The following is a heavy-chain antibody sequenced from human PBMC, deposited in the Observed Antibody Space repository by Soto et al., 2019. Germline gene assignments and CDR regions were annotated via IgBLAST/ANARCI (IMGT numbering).Heavy chain of an antibody. J-gene: IGHJ4*02. CDR3: ATHPPYGPLDH. Sequence: QLQLQESGPGLVKPSETLSLTCTVSGGSISSSSNHWGWIRQPPGKGLEWIGNVYYSENTYYNPSLKSRVTISVDTSKNQFSLRLTSVTAADTAVYYCATHPPYGPLDHWGQGTLVTVSS. V-gene: IGHV4-39*01. CDR1: GGSISSSSNH. D-gene: IGHD4-17*01. CDR2: VYYSENT.